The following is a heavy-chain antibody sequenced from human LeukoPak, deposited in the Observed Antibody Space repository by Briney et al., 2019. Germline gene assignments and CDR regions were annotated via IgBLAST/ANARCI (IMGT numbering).Heavy chain of an antibody. Sequence: PGRSLRLSCAASGXTFSSYGMHWVRQAPGKGLEWVAVISYDGSDKYYADSVKGRFTVSRDNSKSTLYLQMNSLRAEDTAVYYCAKDYYGSGSYYNWFEYWGQGTLVTVSS. D-gene: IGHD3-10*01. V-gene: IGHV3-30*18. J-gene: IGHJ4*02. CDR1: GXTFSSYG. CDR3: AKDYYGSGSYYNWFEY. CDR2: ISYDGSDK.